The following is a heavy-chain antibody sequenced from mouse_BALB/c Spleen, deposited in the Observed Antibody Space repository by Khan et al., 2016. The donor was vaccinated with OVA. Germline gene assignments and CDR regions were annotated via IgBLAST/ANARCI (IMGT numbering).Heavy chain of an antibody. CDR1: GYTFTDYY. CDR2: IYPRSGNT. V-gene: IGHV1-77*01. D-gene: IGHD1-2*01. Sequence: QVQLQQSGAELARPGASVKLSCKASGYTFTDYYINWVKQRTGQGLEWIGEIYPRSGNTYYNEKFKGKATLTADKSSSIAYMQLSSLTFEDSAVYCCARRNYFGYTFAYWGQGTLVTVSA. J-gene: IGHJ3*01. CDR3: ARRNYFGYTFAY.